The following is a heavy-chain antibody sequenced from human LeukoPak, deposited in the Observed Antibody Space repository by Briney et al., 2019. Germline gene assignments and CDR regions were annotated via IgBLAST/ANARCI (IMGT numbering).Heavy chain of an antibody. CDR1: GGSISNYY. CDR3: ARDRRKWFGEGAFDI. Sequence: PSETLSLTCTVSGGSISNYYLSWLRQPAGKGLEWIGRIYSRVTTYNPSLQSRVTMSADTSRNHVSLTLNSVTAADTAVYYCARDRRKWFGEGAFDIWGQGTMVTVSS. CDR2: IYSRVT. V-gene: IGHV4-4*07. J-gene: IGHJ3*02. D-gene: IGHD3-10*01.